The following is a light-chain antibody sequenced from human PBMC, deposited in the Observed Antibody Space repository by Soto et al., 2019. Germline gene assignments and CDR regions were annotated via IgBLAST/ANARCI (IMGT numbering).Light chain of an antibody. CDR2: GAS. Sequence: ELVMTQSPATLSVSPGERATLSCRASQSLSSDLAWYQQKPGQAPRLLIYGASTRATGIPARFSGSGSGTEFTLTISSLEPDDFAVYYCKQRGDWPITFGQGPRLEIK. CDR3: KQRGDWPIT. CDR1: QSLSSD. J-gene: IGKJ5*01. V-gene: IGKV3-15*01.